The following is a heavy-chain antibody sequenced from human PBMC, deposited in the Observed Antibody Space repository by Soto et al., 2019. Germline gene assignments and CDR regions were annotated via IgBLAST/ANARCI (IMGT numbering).Heavy chain of an antibody. CDR2: IYYSGST. Sequence: SETLSITCTVPVGSISSYYWSWIRQRPGKGLEWIGYIYYSGSTNYNPSLKSRVTISVDTSKNQFSLKLSSVTAADTAVYYCARGSDDSSGYYPDYWGQGTLVTVSS. V-gene: IGHV4-59*01. D-gene: IGHD3-22*01. CDR1: VGSISSYY. CDR3: ARGSDDSSGYYPDY. J-gene: IGHJ4*02.